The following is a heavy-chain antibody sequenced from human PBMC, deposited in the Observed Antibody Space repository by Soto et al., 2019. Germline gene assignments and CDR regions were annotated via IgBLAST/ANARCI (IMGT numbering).Heavy chain of an antibody. J-gene: IGHJ3*02. CDR3: ARQTDYYGSGSDLDAFDI. D-gene: IGHD3-10*01. CDR1: GYSFTSYW. CDR2: IYPGYADT. Sequence: GESLKISCKGSGYSFTSYWIGWVRQMPGKGLEWMGIIYPGYADTRYSPSFQGQVTISADKSISTAYLQWSSLKASDTAMYYYARQTDYYGSGSDLDAFDIWGQGTMVTVSS. V-gene: IGHV5-51*01.